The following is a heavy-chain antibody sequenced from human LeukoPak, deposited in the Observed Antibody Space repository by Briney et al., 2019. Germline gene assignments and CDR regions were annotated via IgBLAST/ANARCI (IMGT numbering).Heavy chain of an antibody. CDR2: IYPGDSDT. V-gene: IGHV5-51*01. CDR1: GYSFTSYW. D-gene: IGHD1-26*01. CDR3: AGYPYSGSYLGYFDY. Sequence: GVSLQISCKGSGYSFTSYWIGWVRPMPGKGLEWMGIIYPGDSDTRYSPSFQGQVTISADKSISTAYLQWSSLKASDTALYYCAGYPYSGSYLGYFDYWGQGTLVTVSS. J-gene: IGHJ4*02.